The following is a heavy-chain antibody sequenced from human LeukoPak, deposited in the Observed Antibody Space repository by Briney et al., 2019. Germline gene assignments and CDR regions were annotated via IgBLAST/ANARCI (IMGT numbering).Heavy chain of an antibody. V-gene: IGHV1-2*02. CDR2: INPNSGGT. CDR3: ARDPPSSIAGRPIFDY. D-gene: IGHD6-6*01. Sequence: ASVKVSCKASGYTFSSYAMEWVRQAPGQRLEWMGWINPNSGGTNYAQKFQGRVTMTWDTSISTAYMELSRLTSDDTAVYYCARDPPSSIAGRPIFDYWGQGTLVTVSS. CDR1: GYTFSSYA. J-gene: IGHJ4*02.